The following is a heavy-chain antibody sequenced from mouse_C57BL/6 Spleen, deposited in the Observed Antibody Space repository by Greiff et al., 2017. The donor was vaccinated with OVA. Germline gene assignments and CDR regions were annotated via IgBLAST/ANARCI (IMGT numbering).Heavy chain of an antibody. J-gene: IGHJ3*01. Sequence: QVQLQQPGAELVKPGASVKLSCKASGYTFTSYWMHWVKQRPGRGLEWIGRIDPSGGGTKYTEKFKSKATLTVDKHSRTAYMQQNSLTSKDSAVNYSAIYWGISGLAYWGQGTLVTVSA. CDR3: AIYWGISGLAY. D-gene: IGHD4-1*01. CDR2: IDPSGGGT. CDR1: GYTFTSYW. V-gene: IGHV1-72*01.